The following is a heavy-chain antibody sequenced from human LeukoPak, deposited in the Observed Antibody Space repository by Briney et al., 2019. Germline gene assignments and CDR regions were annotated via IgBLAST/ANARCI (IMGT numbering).Heavy chain of an antibody. J-gene: IGHJ4*02. Sequence: GGSLRLSCAASGFTFSSYSMNWVRQAPGKGLEWVSSISSSSSYIYYADSVKGRFTISRDNAKNSLYLQMNSLRAEDTAVYYCARDGATVTNDYWGQGTLVTVSS. CDR1: GFTFSSYS. CDR3: ARDGATVTNDY. CDR2: ISSSSSYI. D-gene: IGHD4-17*01. V-gene: IGHV3-21*01.